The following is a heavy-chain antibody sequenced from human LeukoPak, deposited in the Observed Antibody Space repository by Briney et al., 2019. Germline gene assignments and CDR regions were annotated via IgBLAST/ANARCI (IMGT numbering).Heavy chain of an antibody. CDR3: VCGGGAARRRGYGFDI. V-gene: IGHV1-8*01. CDR1: GYTFTRYN. J-gene: IGHJ3*02. CDR2: MDPKSDQT. Sequence: ASVKVSCKASGYTFTRYNINWVRQATGHGLEWMGCMDPKSDQTAYAQKFQGRVTMTRDTSISTAYLELRSLRSDDTAVYYCVCGGGAARRRGYGFDIWGHGTMVTVS. D-gene: IGHD6-6*01.